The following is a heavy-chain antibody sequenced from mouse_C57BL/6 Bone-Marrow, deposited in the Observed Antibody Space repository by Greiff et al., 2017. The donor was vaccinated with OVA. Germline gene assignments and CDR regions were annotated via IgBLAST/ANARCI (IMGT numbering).Heavy chain of an antibody. Sequence: VQLQQSGAELVRPGTSVKVSCKASGYAFTNYLIEWVKQRPGQGLEWIGVINPGSGGTNYNEKFKGKATLTADKSSSTAYMQLSSLTSEDSAVYVGARPYGSSSYYYAMDYWGQGTSVTVSS. CDR1: GYAFTNYL. J-gene: IGHJ4*01. D-gene: IGHD1-1*01. V-gene: IGHV1-54*01. CDR2: INPGSGGT. CDR3: ARPYGSSSYYYAMDY.